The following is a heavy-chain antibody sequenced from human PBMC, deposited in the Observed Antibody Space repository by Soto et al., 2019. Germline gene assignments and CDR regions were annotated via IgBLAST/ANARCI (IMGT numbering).Heavy chain of an antibody. CDR1: GGSISTYY. CDR2: IYYSGST. V-gene: IGHV4-59*01. Sequence: SETLSLTCTVSGGSISTYYWSWIRQPPGKGLEWIGYIYYSGSTSYNPSLKSRVTISVDASKNQFSLRLRSVTAADTAVYYCASDRSSGWDQGYGMDVWGQGTTVTVSS. D-gene: IGHD6-19*01. CDR3: ASDRSSGWDQGYGMDV. J-gene: IGHJ6*02.